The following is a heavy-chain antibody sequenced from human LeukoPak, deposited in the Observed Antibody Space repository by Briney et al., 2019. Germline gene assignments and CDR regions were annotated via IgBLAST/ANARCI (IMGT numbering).Heavy chain of an antibody. V-gene: IGHV1-8*01. D-gene: IGHD1-26*01. CDR3: ARAPEWGKSNYYNYMDV. Sequence: ASVKVSCKASGYTFTSYDINWVRQATGQGLEWMGWMNPNSGNTGYAQKFQGRVTMTRNTSINTAYMELSSLRSEDTAVYYCARAPEWGKSNYYNYMDVWGKGTTVSVSS. J-gene: IGHJ6*03. CDR2: MNPNSGNT. CDR1: GYTFTSYD.